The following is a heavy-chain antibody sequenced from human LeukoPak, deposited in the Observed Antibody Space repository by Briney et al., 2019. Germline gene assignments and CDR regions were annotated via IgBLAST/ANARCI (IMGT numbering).Heavy chain of an antibody. CDR3: ETARWVTTDFDY. CDR1: GFTFSSYW. J-gene: IGHJ4*02. CDR2: INSDGSST. Sequence: GGSLRLSCAASGFTFSSYWMHWVRQGPGKGLVWVSRINSDGSSTSYADSVKGRFTISRDNAKNTLYLQMNSLRAEDTAVYYCETARWVTTDFDYWGKGTLVTVSS. V-gene: IGHV3-74*01. D-gene: IGHD4-17*01.